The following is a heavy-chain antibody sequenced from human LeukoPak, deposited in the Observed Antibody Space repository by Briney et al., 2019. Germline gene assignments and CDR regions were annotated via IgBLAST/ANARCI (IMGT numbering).Heavy chain of an antibody. D-gene: IGHD3-10*01. J-gene: IGHJ5*02. CDR1: GGSISSYY. V-gene: IGHV4-59*01. Sequence: KPSQTLSPTCTVSGGSISSYYWSWIRQPPGKGLEWNGYIHYSGSTNYNPSLKSRVTISVDTSKNQFSLKLSSVTAADTAVYYCARADYYGSGSYRIDPWGQGTLVTVSS. CDR2: IHYSGST. CDR3: ARADYYGSGSYRIDP.